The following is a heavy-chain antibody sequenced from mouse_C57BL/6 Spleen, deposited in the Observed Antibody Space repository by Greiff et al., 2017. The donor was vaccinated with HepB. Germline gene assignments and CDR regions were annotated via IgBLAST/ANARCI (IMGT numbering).Heavy chain of an antibody. CDR3: ARRDYYGSNYFYV. V-gene: IGHV5-12*01. J-gene: IGHJ1*03. CDR1: GFTFSDYY. D-gene: IGHD1-1*01. CDR2: ISNGGGST. Sequence: EVKLVESGGGLVQPGGSLKLSCAASGFTFSDYYMYWVRQTPEKRLEWVAYISNGGGSTYYPDTVKGRFTISRDNAKNTLYLQMSRLKSEDTAMYYCARRDYYGSNYFYVWGTGTTVTVSS.